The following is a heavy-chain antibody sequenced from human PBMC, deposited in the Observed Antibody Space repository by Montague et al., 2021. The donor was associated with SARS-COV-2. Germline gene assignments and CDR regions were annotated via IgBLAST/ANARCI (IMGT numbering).Heavy chain of an antibody. Sequence: SLSLSLSASGFRFDTYGMSWVRQAPGQGLEWVSSIRGDGDKTYYSGSVKGRFTISRDTSSNTLNLQMNSLRAEDTAIYFCAKQRRPATTTFDYWGQGTLVTVSS. CDR1: GFRFDTYG. D-gene: IGHD1/OR15-1a*01. CDR2: IRGDGDKT. J-gene: IGHJ4*02. CDR3: AKQRRPATTTFDY. V-gene: IGHV3-23*01.